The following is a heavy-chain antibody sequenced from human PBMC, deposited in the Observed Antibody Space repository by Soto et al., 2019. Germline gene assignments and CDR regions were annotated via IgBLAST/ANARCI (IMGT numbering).Heavy chain of an antibody. D-gene: IGHD3-3*01. CDR1: AFTFSNYA. CDR3: AKHGAIFGVVIARDYYYSMNL. CDR2: ISFNGSTD. Sequence: GESLTLSCAAAAFTFSNYAMHWDRPAPGKGLEWVAAISFNGSTDYYADSAKGRSTISRDNSKNTPYLEMYSLIPDDTAVYFCAKHGAIFGVVIARDYYYSMNLWGQATTVTFSS. J-gene: IGHJ6*02. V-gene: IGHV3-30*08.